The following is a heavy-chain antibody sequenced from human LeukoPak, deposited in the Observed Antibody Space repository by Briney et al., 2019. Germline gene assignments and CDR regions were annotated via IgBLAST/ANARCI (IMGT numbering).Heavy chain of an antibody. V-gene: IGHV5-51*01. CDR1: GYSSTSSW. D-gene: IGHD6-13*01. CDR2: IYPGDSDT. Sequence: GESLTISCTGSGYSSTSSWIGWVRQMPGKGLEWMGIIYPGDSDTRYSPSFQGQVTISADKSISTAYLQWSSLKASDTAMYYCARRQVAAAGTSVDYWGQGTLVTVSS. J-gene: IGHJ4*02. CDR3: ARRQVAAAGTSVDY.